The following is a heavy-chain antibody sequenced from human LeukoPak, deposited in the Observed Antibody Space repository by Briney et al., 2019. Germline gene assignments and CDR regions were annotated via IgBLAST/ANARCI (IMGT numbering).Heavy chain of an antibody. CDR3: ARAIVVVPAAMED. CDR1: GGTFSSYA. D-gene: IGHD2-2*01. J-gene: IGHJ4*02. Sequence: SVKVSCKASGGTFSSYAISWVRQAPGQGLEWMGRIIPILGIANYAQKFQGRVTITVDKSTSTAYMELSSLRSEDTAVYYCARAIVVVPAAMEDWGQGTLVTVSS. V-gene: IGHV1-69*04. CDR2: IIPILGIA.